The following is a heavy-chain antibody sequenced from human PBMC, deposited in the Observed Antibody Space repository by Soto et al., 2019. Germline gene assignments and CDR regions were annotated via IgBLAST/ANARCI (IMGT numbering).Heavy chain of an antibody. J-gene: IGHJ6*02. V-gene: IGHV1-24*01. Sequence: QVQLVQSGAEVKKPGASVNVSCKVSGYTLTELSMHWVGQAPGKGLEWMGGFDPEDGETIYAQKFQGRVTMTEDTSTDTAYMELSSLRSEDTAVYYCGTSTKLALTIPVVHYYGMDVWGQGTTVTVSS. CDR1: GYTLTELS. D-gene: IGHD2-2*02. CDR3: GTSTKLALTIPVVHYYGMDV. CDR2: FDPEDGET.